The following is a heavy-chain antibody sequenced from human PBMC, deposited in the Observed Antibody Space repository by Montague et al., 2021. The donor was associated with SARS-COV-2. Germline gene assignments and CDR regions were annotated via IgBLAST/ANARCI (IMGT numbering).Heavy chain of an antibody. CDR3: AREVGLVKIFGVVTNSGGFDA. CDR1: GGSISSGSYY. V-gene: IGHV4-61*02. Sequence: TLSLTCTVSGGSISSGSYYWSWIRQPAGKGLEWIGRIYTSGSTHYNPSLKSRVTLSVDTSKNQFSLKLSSVTAADTAVYYCAREVGLVKIFGVVTNSGGFDAWGQGTRVTVSS. D-gene: IGHD3-3*01. CDR2: IYTSGST. J-gene: IGHJ5*02.